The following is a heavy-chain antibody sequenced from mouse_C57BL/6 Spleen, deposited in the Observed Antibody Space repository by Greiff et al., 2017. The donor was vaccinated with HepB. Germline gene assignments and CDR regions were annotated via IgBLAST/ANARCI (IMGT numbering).Heavy chain of an antibody. CDR2: ISDGGSYT. CDR1: GFTFSSYA. V-gene: IGHV5-4*03. CDR3: ARGRPTIVSQFDY. Sequence: EVKLVESGGGLVKPGGSLKLSCAASGFTFSSYAMSWVRQTPEQRLEWVATISDGGSYTYYPDNVKGRFTISRDNAKNNLYLQMSHLKSEDTAMYYCARGRPTIVSQFDYWGQGTTLTVSS. D-gene: IGHD2-5*01. J-gene: IGHJ2*01.